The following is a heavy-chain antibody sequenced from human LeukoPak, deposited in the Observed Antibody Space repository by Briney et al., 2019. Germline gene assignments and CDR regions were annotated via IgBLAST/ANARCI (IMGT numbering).Heavy chain of an antibody. CDR3: ARGYCSSTSCYWRY. Sequence: SQTLSLTCTVSGGSISSGDYYWSWIRQPAGKGLEWIGRIFTSGSTNYNPSLKSRVTISVDTSKNRFSLKLSSVTAADTAVYYCARGYCSSTSCYWRYWGQGTLVTVSS. CDR1: GGSISSGDYY. J-gene: IGHJ4*02. D-gene: IGHD2-2*01. CDR2: IFTSGST. V-gene: IGHV4-61*02.